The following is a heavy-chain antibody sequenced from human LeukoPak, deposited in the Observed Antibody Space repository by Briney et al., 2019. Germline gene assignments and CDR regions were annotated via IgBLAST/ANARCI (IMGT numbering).Heavy chain of an antibody. CDR3: ATGTHYDLLPF. D-gene: IGHD3-9*01. CDR2: FDPGSGEI. J-gene: IGHJ4*02. CDR1: GYSITELS. V-gene: IGHV1-24*01. Sequence: ASVKVSCKVSGYSITELSTHWVRQAPGKGLEWMGGFDPGSGEIIYEQKFQDRVTMTEDTSTDTAYMELSSLRSEGTALYFGATGTHYDLLPFWGQGTLVTVSS.